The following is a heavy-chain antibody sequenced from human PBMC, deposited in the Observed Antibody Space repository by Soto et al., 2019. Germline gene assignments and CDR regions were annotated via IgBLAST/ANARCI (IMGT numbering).Heavy chain of an antibody. D-gene: IGHD2-15*01. CDR2: IIPISGTA. Sequence: GASVKVSCKASGGTFSSYAISWVRQAPGQGLEWMGGIIPISGTANYAQKFQGRVTITADESTSTAYMELSSLRSEDTAVYYCARVDCSGGSCYLYYYYGMDVWGQGTTVTVSS. J-gene: IGHJ6*02. V-gene: IGHV1-69*13. CDR3: ARVDCSGGSCYLYYYYGMDV. CDR1: GGTFSSYA.